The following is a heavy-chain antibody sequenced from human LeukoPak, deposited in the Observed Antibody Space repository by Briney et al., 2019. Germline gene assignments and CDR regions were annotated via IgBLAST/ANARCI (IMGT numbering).Heavy chain of an antibody. V-gene: IGHV3-11*06. CDR2: ISGSASDV. CDR3: ARGTLNIPGEHGAFDY. CDR1: GFTFSDSY. D-gene: IGHD1-14*01. Sequence: GGSLRLSCAASGFTFSDSYMTWIRQAPGKGLELLSYISGSASDVNYIDSVRGRFTISRDNAKNSLYLQMNSLRAEDTAVYYCARGTLNIPGEHGAFDYWGQGTLVTVSS. J-gene: IGHJ4*02.